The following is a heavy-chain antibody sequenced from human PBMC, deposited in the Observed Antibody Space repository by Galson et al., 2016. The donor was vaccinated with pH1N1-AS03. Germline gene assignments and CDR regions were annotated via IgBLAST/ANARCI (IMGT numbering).Heavy chain of an antibody. V-gene: IGHV3-64D*06. Sequence: SCKASGYSFSSFHIHWVRQAPGKGLEYVSGVYPNGVSPHYADSVKDRFTISRDNSKNTLSLQMSSLTTEDTAVYYCVKDLTGWGAFDFWGQGTTVTVS. CDR2: VYPNGVSP. CDR1: GYSFSSFH. CDR3: VKDLTGWGAFDF. D-gene: IGHD6-19*01. J-gene: IGHJ3*01.